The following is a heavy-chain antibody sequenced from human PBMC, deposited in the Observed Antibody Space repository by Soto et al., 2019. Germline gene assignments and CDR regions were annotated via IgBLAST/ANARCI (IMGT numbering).Heavy chain of an antibody. CDR2: VIPIFGTA. CDR3: ARVRLGLGYGYGQRAFDY. D-gene: IGHD5-18*01. CDR1: GGTFSSYA. Sequence: QVQLVQSGAEVKKPGSSVKVSCKASGGTFSSYAISWVRQAPGQGLEWMGGVIPIFGTANYAQKFQGRVTITADEATSTAYMGLCSLRSEDTAVYYCARVRLGLGYGYGQRAFDYWGQGTLVTVCS. J-gene: IGHJ4*02. V-gene: IGHV1-69*01.